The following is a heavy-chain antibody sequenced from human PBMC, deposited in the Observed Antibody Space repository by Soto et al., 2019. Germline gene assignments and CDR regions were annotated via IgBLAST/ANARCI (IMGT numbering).Heavy chain of an antibody. V-gene: IGHV3-23*01. CDR1: GFTFKNHA. D-gene: IGHD4-4*01. CDR3: AKGTYSKGFDP. CDR2: ISASGDNT. J-gene: IGHJ5*02. Sequence: GGSLRLSCAASGFTFKNHAMSWVRQAPGKRLEWISAISASGDNTYYADSVKGRFTISRDNSKNTLYLQVNSLRAEDTAVYYCAKGTYSKGFDPWGQGTLVTVSS.